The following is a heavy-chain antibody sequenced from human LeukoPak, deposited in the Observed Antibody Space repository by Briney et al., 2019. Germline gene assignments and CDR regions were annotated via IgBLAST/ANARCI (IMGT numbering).Heavy chain of an antibody. CDR3: ARGPYYYYYMDV. Sequence: ASVKVSCKASGGTFSSYAISWVRQAPGQGLEWMGGIIPIFGTANYAQKFQGRVTMTRDTPTSTVYMELSSLRSEDTAVYYCARGPYYYYYMDVWGKGTTVTISS. CDR2: IIPIFGTA. CDR1: GGTFSSYA. J-gene: IGHJ6*03. V-gene: IGHV1-69*05.